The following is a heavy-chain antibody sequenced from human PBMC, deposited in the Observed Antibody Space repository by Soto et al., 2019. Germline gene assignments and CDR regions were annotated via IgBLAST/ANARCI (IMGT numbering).Heavy chain of an antibody. Sequence: QVQLQESGPGLVKPSQTLSLTCTVSGGSISSGGYYWSWIRQHPGKGLEWIGYIYYSGSTYYNPSRKIRVTISVDTSKNQFSLKLSSVTAAGTAVYYCARDTRPPAFDIWGQGTMVPVSS. CDR3: ARDTRPPAFDI. CDR2: IYYSGST. J-gene: IGHJ3*02. V-gene: IGHV4-31*03. CDR1: GGSISSGGYY.